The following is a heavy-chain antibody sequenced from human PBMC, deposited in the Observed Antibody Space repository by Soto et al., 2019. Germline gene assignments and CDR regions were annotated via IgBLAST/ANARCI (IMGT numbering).Heavy chain of an antibody. CDR2: IIPIFGTA. J-gene: IGHJ2*01. D-gene: IGHD3-22*01. CDR3: ASTKKDSRAYFYTYLGI. CDR1: EDTFRNYA. Sequence: QVELVQSGAEVKKPGSSVKVSCQASEDTFRNYAISWVRQAPGQGLECMGGIIPIFGTANYAQKFQGRFTITGYTSANTVYLEISSVRFERTAVYYCASTKKDSRAYFYTYLGIWGSGTLVTVSS. V-gene: IGHV1-69*06.